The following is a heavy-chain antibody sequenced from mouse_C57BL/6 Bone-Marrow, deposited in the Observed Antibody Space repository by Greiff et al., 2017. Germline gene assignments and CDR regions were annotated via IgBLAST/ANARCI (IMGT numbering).Heavy chain of an antibody. J-gene: IGHJ3*01. D-gene: IGHD1-1*01. CDR2: ISSGSSTI. Sequence: EVKLVESGGGLVKPGGSLKLSCAASGFTFSDYGMHWVRQAPEKGLEWVAYISSGSSTIYYADTVKGRFTISSDNAKNILFLQITSLRSEDTAMYYCARYYYGSSSFAYWGQGTLVTVSA. CDR1: GFTFSDYG. CDR3: ARYYYGSSSFAY. V-gene: IGHV5-17*01.